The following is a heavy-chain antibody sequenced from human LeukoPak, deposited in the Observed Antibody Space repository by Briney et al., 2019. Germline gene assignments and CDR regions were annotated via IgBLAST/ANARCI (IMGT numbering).Heavy chain of an antibody. Sequence: AGSLRLSCAASGFTFSSYEMNWVRQAPGKGLEWVSYISSSGSTIYYADSVKGRFTISRDNAKNSLYLQMYCLRAEDTAVYYCAVTRDLDYWGQGTLVTVSS. D-gene: IGHD2-2*01. CDR1: GFTFSSYE. CDR3: AVTRDLDY. CDR2: ISSSGSTI. V-gene: IGHV3-48*03. J-gene: IGHJ4*02.